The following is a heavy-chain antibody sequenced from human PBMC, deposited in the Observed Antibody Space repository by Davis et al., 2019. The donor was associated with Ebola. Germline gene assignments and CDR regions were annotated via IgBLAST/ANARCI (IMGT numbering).Heavy chain of an antibody. J-gene: IGHJ4*02. CDR2: VHGGNGNT. Sequence: AALVKVSCKASGFTLTKYAIHWVRQAPGQRLEWMGWVHGGNGNTKYSQRFQGRVTITTDTSANTVYLDLTSLRSEDTAVYYCARDWGSYYPLFDYWGQGTLVTVSS. V-gene: IGHV1-3*01. CDR1: GFTLTKYA. D-gene: IGHD1-26*01. CDR3: ARDWGSYYPLFDY.